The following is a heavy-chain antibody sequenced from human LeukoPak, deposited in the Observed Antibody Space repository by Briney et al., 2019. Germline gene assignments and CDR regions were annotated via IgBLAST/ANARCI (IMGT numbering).Heavy chain of an antibody. Sequence: GGSLRLSCAASGFTFSNYWMSWVRQAPGKGLEWVANIKQDESKKYYVDSVKGRFTISGDNAKNSLYLQMNSLRAEDTAVYYCAREIYGEDFFDYWGQGTLVTVSS. CDR3: AREIYGEDFFDY. J-gene: IGHJ4*02. V-gene: IGHV3-7*01. D-gene: IGHD3-10*01. CDR1: GFTFSNYW. CDR2: IKQDESKK.